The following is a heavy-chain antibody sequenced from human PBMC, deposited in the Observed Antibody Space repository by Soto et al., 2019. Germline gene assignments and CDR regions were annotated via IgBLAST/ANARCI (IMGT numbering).Heavy chain of an antibody. CDR3: AREKGCTNGVCYTGSRSFDI. D-gene: IGHD2-8*01. CDR1: GFTFSSYG. CDR2: IWYDGSNK. J-gene: IGHJ3*02. V-gene: IGHV3-33*01. Sequence: QVQLVESGGGVVQPGRSLRLSCAASGFTFSSYGMHWVRQAPGKGLEWVAVIWYDGSNKYYADSVKGRFTISRDNSKNTLYLQMNSVRAEDTAVYYCAREKGCTNGVCYTGSRSFDIWGQGTMVTVSS.